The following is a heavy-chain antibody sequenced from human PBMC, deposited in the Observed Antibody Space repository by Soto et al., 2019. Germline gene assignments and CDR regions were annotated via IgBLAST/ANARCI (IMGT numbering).Heavy chain of an antibody. CDR3: ARAPGDSFDY. Sequence: QVQLQESGPGLVKPSQTLSLTCTVSGGSISSGYYWSWIRQHPGKGLEWIGYIYYSGSTYYNPSLKSRVTISVATSKNQFSLKLSSVTAADTAVYYCARAPGDSFDYWGQGTLVTVSS. V-gene: IGHV4-31*03. CDR1: GGSISSGYY. CDR2: IYYSGST. J-gene: IGHJ4*02.